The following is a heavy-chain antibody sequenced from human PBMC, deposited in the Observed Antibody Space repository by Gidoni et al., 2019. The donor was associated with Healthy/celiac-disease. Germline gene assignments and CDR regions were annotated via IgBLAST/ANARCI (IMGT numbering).Heavy chain of an antibody. Sequence: QVQLQQWGAGLLKPSETLSLTCAVYGGSFSGYYWSWIRQPPGKGLEWIGEINQSGSTNYHPALKSRVTISVDTSKNQFSLKLSSVTAADTAVYYCARGDSASGYSSSWPRTSRFDPWGQGTLVTVSS. V-gene: IGHV4-34*01. CDR1: GGSFSGYY. J-gene: IGHJ5*02. CDR2: INQSGST. CDR3: ARGDSASGYSSSWPRTSRFDP. D-gene: IGHD6-13*01.